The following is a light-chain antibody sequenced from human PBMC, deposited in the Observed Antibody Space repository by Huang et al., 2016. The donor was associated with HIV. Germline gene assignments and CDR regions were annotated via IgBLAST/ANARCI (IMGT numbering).Light chain of an antibody. CDR1: QSITEW. Sequence: DIQMAQSPSTLSPSVGEGVNITCRASQSITEWLDWYPQKPGRAPKLLIYKASTLETGVSSRFNGSGSGTEFTLTITNLQPDDSGHYYCQQYSSYPWTFGQGTEVEIK. J-gene: IGKJ1*01. CDR3: QQYSSYPWT. V-gene: IGKV1-5*03. CDR2: KAS.